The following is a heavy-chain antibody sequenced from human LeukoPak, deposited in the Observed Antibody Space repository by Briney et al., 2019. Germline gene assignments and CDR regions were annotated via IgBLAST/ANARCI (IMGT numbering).Heavy chain of an antibody. CDR2: ISGDGSST. D-gene: IGHD3-22*01. Sequence: PGGSLRLSCAASGFTFSSYWMHWVRQAPGKGLVWVSRISGDGSSTSYTDSVRGRFTISRDNAENTLFLQMKSLRAEDTAVYYCARSSAGFDNWGQGTLVTVSS. CDR1: GFTFSSYW. CDR3: ARSSAGFDN. J-gene: IGHJ4*02. V-gene: IGHV3-74*01.